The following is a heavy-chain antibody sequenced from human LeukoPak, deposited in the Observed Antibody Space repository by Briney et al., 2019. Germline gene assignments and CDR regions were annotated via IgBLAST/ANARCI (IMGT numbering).Heavy chain of an antibody. Sequence: GGSLRLSCAASGFNFSTYAMTWVRQAPGKGLEWVSLISGTGGSTYYADSVKGRFTISRDNSKNTLYLQMNSLRAEDTAVYYCARAKNEFDPWGQGTLVTVSS. CDR1: GFNFSTYA. CDR3: ARAKNEFDP. J-gene: IGHJ5*02. V-gene: IGHV3-23*01. CDR2: ISGTGGST.